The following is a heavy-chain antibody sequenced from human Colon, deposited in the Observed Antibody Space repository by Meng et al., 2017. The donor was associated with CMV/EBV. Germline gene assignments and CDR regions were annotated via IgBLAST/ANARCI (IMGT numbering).Heavy chain of an antibody. D-gene: IGHD3-3*01. J-gene: IGHJ4*02. CDR2: VSGGGTTT. CDR1: GFTFSNYA. CDR3: AKGREYIDFWGGFT. Sequence: ASGFTFSNYAMCWVRQAPGKGLEWLSVVSGGGTTTYYAESVKGRFTISRDNSKNTEYLQMNSLEAEDTALYYCAKGREYIDFWGGFTWGQGTLVTVSS. V-gene: IGHV3-23*01.